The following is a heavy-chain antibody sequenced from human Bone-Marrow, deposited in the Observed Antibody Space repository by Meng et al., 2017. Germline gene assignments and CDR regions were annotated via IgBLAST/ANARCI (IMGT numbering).Heavy chain of an antibody. Sequence: SETLSLTCTVSGGSVSSGSSYWNWIRQPPGKGLEWIGYISYSGSTNYNPSLKSRVTLLVDTSKNQFSLKLGSVTAADTAVYYCAKFGDILTGYINYFDYWGQGTLVTVSS. J-gene: IGHJ4*02. CDR3: AKFGDILTGYINYFDY. D-gene: IGHD3-9*01. CDR2: ISYSGST. CDR1: GGSVSSGSSY. V-gene: IGHV4-61*01.